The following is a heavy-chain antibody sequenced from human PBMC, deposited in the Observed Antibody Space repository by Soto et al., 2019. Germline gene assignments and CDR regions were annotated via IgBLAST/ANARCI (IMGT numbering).Heavy chain of an antibody. CDR3: ASQDSSGWYFDY. D-gene: IGHD6-19*01. V-gene: IGHV4-4*02. J-gene: IGHJ4*02. Sequence: SETLSLTCAVSGGSISSSNWWSWVRQPPGKGLEWIGEIYHSGSTDYNPSLKSRVTISVDKSKNQFSLKLSSVTAADTAVYYCASQDSSGWYFDYWGQGTLVTVSS. CDR2: IYHSGST. CDR1: GGSISSSNW.